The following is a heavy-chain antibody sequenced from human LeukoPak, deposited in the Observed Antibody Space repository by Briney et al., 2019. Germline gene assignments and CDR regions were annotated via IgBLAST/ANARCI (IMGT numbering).Heavy chain of an antibody. V-gene: IGHV3-66*02. J-gene: IGHJ4*02. Sequence: GGSLRLSCAASGFTVSRNYMNWVRQAPGKGLEWVSIIHSVGTTYYADSVKGRCTISRDYSKNTLYLQMNSLRVEDTAVYYCARGSRLRPLDYWGQGTLVTVSS. CDR3: ARGSRLRPLDY. D-gene: IGHD4-17*01. CDR1: GFTVSRNY. CDR2: IHSVGTT.